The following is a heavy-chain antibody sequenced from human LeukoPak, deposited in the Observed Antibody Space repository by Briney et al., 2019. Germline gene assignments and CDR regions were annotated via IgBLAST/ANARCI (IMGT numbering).Heavy chain of an antibody. D-gene: IGHD2-2*01. CDR1: GFTFSSYG. Sequence: GGSLRLSCAASGFTFSSYGMHWVRQAPGKGLEWVAVIWYDGSNKYYADSVKGRFTISRDNSKNTLYLQMNSLRVEDTAVYYCARDKLLVPYYFDYWGQGTLVTVSS. J-gene: IGHJ4*02. V-gene: IGHV3-33*01. CDR2: IWYDGSNK. CDR3: ARDKLLVPYYFDY.